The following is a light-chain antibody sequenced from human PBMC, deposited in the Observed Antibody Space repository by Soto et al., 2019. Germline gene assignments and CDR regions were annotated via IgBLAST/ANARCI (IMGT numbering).Light chain of an antibody. CDR3: QQFNSFFT. CDR1: QGISSA. V-gene: IGKV1-13*02. CDR2: DAS. Sequence: AIQLTQSPSSLSASVGDRVTITCRASQGISSALAWYQQKPGKAPKLLIYDASSLEIGVPSRFSGSGSGTDFTLTISSLKPEDFATYYCQQFNSFFTFGQGTRLEIK. J-gene: IGKJ5*01.